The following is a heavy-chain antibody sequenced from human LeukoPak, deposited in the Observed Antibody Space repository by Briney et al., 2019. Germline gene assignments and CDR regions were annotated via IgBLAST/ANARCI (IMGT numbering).Heavy chain of an antibody. CDR1: GGTFSSYA. D-gene: IGHD3-3*01. Sequence: GASVKVSCKASGGTFSSYAIIWVRQAPGQGLEWMGRIIPILGIANYAQKFQGRVTMTRDTSISTAYMELSRLRSDDTAVYYCARGSPLLRFLEWLLPFDYWGQGTLVTVSS. CDR2: IIPILGIA. J-gene: IGHJ4*02. CDR3: ARGSPLLRFLEWLLPFDY. V-gene: IGHV1-69*04.